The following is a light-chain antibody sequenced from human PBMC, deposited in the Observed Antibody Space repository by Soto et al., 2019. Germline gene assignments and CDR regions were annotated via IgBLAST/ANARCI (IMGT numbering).Light chain of an antibody. Sequence: QSALTQPPSASGSPGQSVTISCTGSSSDVGGYNFVSWYQQHPGKAPKLMIYEVTKRPSGVPDRFSGSKSANTASLIVSGLQAEDEAVYYCSSYAGSNKVLFGGGTQLTVL. V-gene: IGLV2-8*01. J-gene: IGLJ2*01. CDR2: EVT. CDR3: SSYAGSNKVL. CDR1: SSDVGGYNF.